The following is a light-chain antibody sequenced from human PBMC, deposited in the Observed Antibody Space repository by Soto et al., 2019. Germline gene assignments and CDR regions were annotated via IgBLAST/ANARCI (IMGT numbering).Light chain of an antibody. V-gene: IGKV1-33*01. J-gene: IGKJ1*01. Sequence: DIQMTESPSSLSASVGDRVTITCQASQNINNYLSLYQQKPGRAPKLLIYDASNLEAGVPSRFSGSGSGTEFTLTISSLQADDFASYYCQQYNGYSTFGQGTKVDIK. CDR1: QNINNY. CDR3: QQYNGYST. CDR2: DAS.